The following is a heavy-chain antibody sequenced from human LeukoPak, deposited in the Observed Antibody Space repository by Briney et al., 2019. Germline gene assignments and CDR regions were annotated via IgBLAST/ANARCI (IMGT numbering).Heavy chain of an antibody. V-gene: IGHV3-7*04. D-gene: IGHD2-2*01. CDR3: VRGTDCSATTCYPLSAFDS. J-gene: IGHJ4*02. Sequence: GGSLRLSCVASGFTFNSNWMNWVRQAPGKGLEWVANIKQDGSEKYYVDSVKGRFTISRDNAKNSLYLQMNSLRGEDTAVYYCVRGTDCSATTCYPLSAFDSWGQGTLVTVSS. CDR2: IKQDGSEK. CDR1: GFTFNSNW.